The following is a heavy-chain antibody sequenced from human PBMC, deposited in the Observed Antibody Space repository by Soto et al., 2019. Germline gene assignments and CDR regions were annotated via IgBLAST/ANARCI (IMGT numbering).Heavy chain of an antibody. V-gene: IGHV4-31*03. CDR1: GGSINSGGYY. J-gene: IGHJ4*02. CDR3: ARGVYGSGSNIQDY. D-gene: IGHD3-10*01. CDR2: IYYSGST. Sequence: PSETLSLTCTVSGGSINSGGYYWSWISLHPGKGLEWIGYIYYSGSTYYNPSLKSRVTISVDTSKNQFSLKLSSVTAADTAVYYCARGVYGSGSNIQDYWGQGTLVTVSS.